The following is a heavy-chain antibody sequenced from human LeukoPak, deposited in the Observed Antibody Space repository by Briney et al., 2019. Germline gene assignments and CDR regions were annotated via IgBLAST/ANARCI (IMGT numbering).Heavy chain of an antibody. V-gene: IGHV4-31*03. CDR1: GGSISSGVY. D-gene: IGHD3-10*01. J-gene: IGHJ4*02. CDR2: IRYSEST. Sequence: SETLSLTCTVSGGSISSGVYWSWIRQHPGKGLEWIGYIRYSESTYYNPSLKSRVSISVDPSENQFSLTLSSVTAADTAVYFCSRDGSSRSLYLWGQGTLVTVSS. CDR3: SRDGSSRSLYL.